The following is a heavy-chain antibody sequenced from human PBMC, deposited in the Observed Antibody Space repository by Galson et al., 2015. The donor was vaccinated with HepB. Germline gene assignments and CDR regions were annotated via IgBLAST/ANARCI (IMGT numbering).Heavy chain of an antibody. CDR3: ARLQGVRGGFDY. D-gene: IGHD4-11*01. J-gene: IGHJ4*02. Sequence: SLRLSCAASGFTFSNYPMHWVRQAPGKGLEWVAVISYDGSNEYYADSVRGRFTISRDNSKNTLYLQMNRLRAEDTAVYYCARLQGVRGGFDYWGQGTLVTVSS. V-gene: IGHV3-30-3*01. CDR2: ISYDGSNE. CDR1: GFTFSNYP.